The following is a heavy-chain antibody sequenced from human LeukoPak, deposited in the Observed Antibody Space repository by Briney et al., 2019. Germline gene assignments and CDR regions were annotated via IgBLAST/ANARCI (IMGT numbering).Heavy chain of an antibody. Sequence: GASVKVSCKASGYTFTSYGISWVRQAPGQGLEWMGWISAYNGNTNYAQKLQGRVTMTTDTSTSTAYMELRSLRSDDTAVYYCARVRLVRGVPLNGMDVWGQGTTVTVSS. CDR1: GYTFTSYG. V-gene: IGHV1-18*01. CDR3: ARVRLVRGVPLNGMDV. CDR2: ISAYNGNT. D-gene: IGHD3-10*01. J-gene: IGHJ6*02.